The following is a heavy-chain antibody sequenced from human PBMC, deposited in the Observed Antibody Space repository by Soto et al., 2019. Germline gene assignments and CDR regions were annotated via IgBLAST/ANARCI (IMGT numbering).Heavy chain of an antibody. CDR1: GGSFSGYY. J-gene: IGHJ4*02. CDR3: ARVSSYYDFWSGYLTYYFDY. V-gene: IGHV4-34*01. D-gene: IGHD3-3*01. CDR2: INHSGST. Sequence: PSETLSLTCAVYGGSFSGYYWSWIRQPPGKGLEWIGEINHSGSTNYNPSLKSRVTISVDTSKNQFSLKLSSVTAADTAVYYCARVSSYYDFWSGYLTYYFDYWGQGTLVTVSS.